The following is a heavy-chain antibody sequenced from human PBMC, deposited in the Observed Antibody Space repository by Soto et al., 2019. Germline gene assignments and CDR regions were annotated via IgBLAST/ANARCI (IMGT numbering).Heavy chain of an antibody. Sequence: PGGSLRLSCVGSGFTLSSDALHWVRQAPGKGLEWVAVVSSDGNHAYYPDHVKGRFTISRDNSQSTVYLQMKSVKPEDTATYYCGRVSAYSTASTPFDPAGQAPLPPVS. J-gene: IGHJ5*02. D-gene: IGHD2-15*01. CDR1: GFTLSSDA. CDR3: GRVSAYSTASTPFDP. CDR2: VSSDGNHA. V-gene: IGHV3-30*04.